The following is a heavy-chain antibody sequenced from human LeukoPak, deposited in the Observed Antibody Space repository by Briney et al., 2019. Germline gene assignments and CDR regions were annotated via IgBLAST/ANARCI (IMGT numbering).Heavy chain of an antibody. V-gene: IGHV3-53*01. D-gene: IGHD3-10*01. Sequence: GGSLRLSCAASGFTDGSNYMYWVRQAPGKGLEWVSILYSGSDTYYSDSVKGRFTISRDDSKNTLSLQMNSLRTEDTAVYYCARVGDHFHWFFDLWGRGTLVTVSS. CDR1: GFTDGSNY. J-gene: IGHJ2*01. CDR2: LYSGSDT. CDR3: ARVGDHFHWFFDL.